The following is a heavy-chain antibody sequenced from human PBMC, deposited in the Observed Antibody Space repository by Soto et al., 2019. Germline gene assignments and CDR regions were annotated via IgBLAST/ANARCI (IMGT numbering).Heavy chain of an antibody. CDR2: IRVQNGDT. V-gene: IGHV1-18*01. CDR3: ARYWGGQLGIDF. D-gene: IGHD1-1*01. J-gene: IGHJ4*02. CDR1: GYTFSSFL. Sequence: VQLVQSEAEVKKPGASVKVSCKTSGYTFSSFLITWVRQAPGQGLEWVGRIRVQNGDTRYAQRIQGRVYMTTDTSTSTAYMELRGLTSDDTAVYYCARYWGGQLGIDFWGQGTLVTVSS.